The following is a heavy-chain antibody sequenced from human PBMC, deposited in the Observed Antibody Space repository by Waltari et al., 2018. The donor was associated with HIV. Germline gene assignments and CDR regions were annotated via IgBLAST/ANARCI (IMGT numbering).Heavy chain of an antibody. CDR3: SRKGYLGGRYFQY. Sequence: QLHLQESGPGLVKPSETLALTCTVSGGSLTRNDFYWAWVPQPPGKGVEWIGLMYNSGTTHYNPSLKRRVVISGDTSKNQFSRKLTSVTGADTAAYYCSRKGYLGGRYFQYWGQGSLVTVSS. CDR1: GGSLTRNDFY. V-gene: IGHV4-39*01. J-gene: IGHJ1*01. D-gene: IGHD3-16*01. CDR2: MYNSGTT.